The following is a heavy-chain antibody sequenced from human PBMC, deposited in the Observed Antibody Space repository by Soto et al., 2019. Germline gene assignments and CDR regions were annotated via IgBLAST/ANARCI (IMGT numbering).Heavy chain of an antibody. Sequence: SETLSLTCTVSGGSISSYYWSWIRQPPGKGLEWIGYIYDSGTTSYSPSLKSRVAISLDTSKNQFSLSLSSVTAADTAVYYCARGRGYSYGLDPWGQGTLVTVSS. CDR1: GGSISSYY. D-gene: IGHD5-18*01. V-gene: IGHV4-59*08. CDR3: ARGRGYSYGLDP. J-gene: IGHJ5*02. CDR2: IYDSGTT.